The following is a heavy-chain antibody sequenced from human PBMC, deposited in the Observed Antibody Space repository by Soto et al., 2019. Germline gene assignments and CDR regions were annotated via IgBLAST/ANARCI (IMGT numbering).Heavy chain of an antibody. J-gene: IGHJ4*02. CDR3: ARSSQSTVTTSDY. CDR1: GGSISSGGYY. Sequence: SETLSLTCTVSGGSISSGGYYWSWIRQHPGKGLEWIGCIYYSGSTYYNPSLKSRVTISVDTSKNQFSLKLSSVTAADTAVYYCARSSQSTVTTSDYWGQGTLVTVSS. D-gene: IGHD4-17*01. V-gene: IGHV4-31*03. CDR2: IYYSGST.